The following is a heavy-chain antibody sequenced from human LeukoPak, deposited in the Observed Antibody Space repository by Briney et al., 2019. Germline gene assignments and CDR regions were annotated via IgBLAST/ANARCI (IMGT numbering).Heavy chain of an antibody. V-gene: IGHV6-1*01. CDR2: TYYRSKWFN. J-gene: IGHJ4*02. CDR1: GDNIFSDSAA. D-gene: IGHD3-16*01. CDR3: ARSWGAAAPFDY. Sequence: SQTLSLNCAISGDNIFSDSAAWNWIRQSPSRGLEWLGRTYYRSKWFNTYAVSVKSRITVNPDTAKNQFSLQLSSVSPEDTAVYYCARSWGAAAPFDYWGQGTQVTVSS.